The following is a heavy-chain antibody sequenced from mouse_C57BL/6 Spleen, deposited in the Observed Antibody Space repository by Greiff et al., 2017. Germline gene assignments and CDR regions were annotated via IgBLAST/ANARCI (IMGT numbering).Heavy chain of an antibody. CDR1: GFTFSSYA. J-gene: IGHJ4*01. Sequence: EVMLVESGEGLVKPGGSLKLSCAASGFTFSSYAMSWVRQTPEKRLEWVAYISSGGDYIYYADTVKGRFTISRDNARNTLYLQMSSLKSEDTAMYYCTRDRYYSNYGIYYYAMDYWGQGTSVTVSS. V-gene: IGHV5-9-1*02. CDR2: ISSGGDYI. D-gene: IGHD2-5*01. CDR3: TRDRYYSNYGIYYYAMDY.